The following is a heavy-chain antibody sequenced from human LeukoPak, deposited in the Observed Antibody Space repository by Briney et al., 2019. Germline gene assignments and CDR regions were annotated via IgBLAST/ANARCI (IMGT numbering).Heavy chain of an antibody. V-gene: IGHV4-59*08. CDR2: IYYSGST. D-gene: IGHD2-2*01. CDR3: ARTGYCSSTSCRYSTGRYFDY. CDR1: GGSISSYY. Sequence: PSETLSLTCTVSGGSISSYYWSWIRQPPGKGLEWIGYIYYSGSTNYNPSLNSRVTISVDTSKNQFSLKLSSVTAADTAVYYCARTGYCSSTSCRYSTGRYFDYWGQGTLVTVSS. J-gene: IGHJ4*02.